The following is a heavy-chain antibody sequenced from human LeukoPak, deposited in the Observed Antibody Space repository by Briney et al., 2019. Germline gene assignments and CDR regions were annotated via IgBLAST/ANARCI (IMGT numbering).Heavy chain of an antibody. D-gene: IGHD3-10*01. CDR2: FDPEDGET. Sequence: GASVKVSCKVSGYTLTELSMHWVRQAPGRGLEWMGGFDPEDGETIYAQKFQGRVTMTEDTSTDTAYMELSSLRSEDTAVYYCATDLRSLSAFDIWGQGTMVTVSS. V-gene: IGHV1-24*01. CDR3: ATDLRSLSAFDI. CDR1: GYTLTELS. J-gene: IGHJ3*02.